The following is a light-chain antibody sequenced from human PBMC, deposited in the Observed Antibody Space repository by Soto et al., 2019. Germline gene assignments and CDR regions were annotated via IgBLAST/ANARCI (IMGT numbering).Light chain of an antibody. CDR2: GVF. V-gene: IGKV3-20*01. J-gene: IGKJ2*01. CDR3: QHYDGSPRT. CDR1: QSVRSNY. Sequence: ETVLTQSPGTVSLSPGQRATLSCTTSQSVRSNYLAWYQQKPGQAPRLLIYGVFSRATGIPDRFSGSGSGTDFTLTISGLEPEDSAVYYWQHYDGSPRTFGQGTKLEI.